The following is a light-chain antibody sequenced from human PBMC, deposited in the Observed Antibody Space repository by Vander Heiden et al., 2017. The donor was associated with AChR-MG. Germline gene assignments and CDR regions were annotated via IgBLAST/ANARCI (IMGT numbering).Light chain of an antibody. CDR2: AAS. J-gene: IGKJ3*01. V-gene: IGKV1-39*01. Sequence: DIQMTQSPSSLSASVGDRVTITCRASQSISSYLNWYQQKPGNAPRLLIYAASSLPSGVPARFSGSGYGTEFTLTISSLQPEDFAAYYCQQFNSTPPVTFGQGTKLDIK. CDR3: QQFNSTPPVT. CDR1: QSISSY.